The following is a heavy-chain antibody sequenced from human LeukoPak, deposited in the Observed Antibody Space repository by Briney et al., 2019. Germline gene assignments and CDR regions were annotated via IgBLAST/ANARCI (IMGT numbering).Heavy chain of an antibody. CDR3: ARLERSSSWRKGGPNWFDP. D-gene: IGHD6-13*01. CDR2: ISYDGSNK. J-gene: IGHJ5*02. Sequence: GGSLRLSCAASGFTVSSNYMSWVRQAPGKGLEWVAVISYDGSNKYYADSVKGRFTISRDNSKNTLYLQMNSLRAEDTAVYYCARLERSSSWRKGGPNWFDPWGQGTLVTVSS. CDR1: GFTVSSNY. V-gene: IGHV3-30*14.